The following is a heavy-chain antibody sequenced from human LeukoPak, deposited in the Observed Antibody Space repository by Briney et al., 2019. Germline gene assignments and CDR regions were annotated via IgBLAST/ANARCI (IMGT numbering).Heavy chain of an antibody. J-gene: IGHJ4*02. V-gene: IGHV3-30*02. CDR2: TLFDGSLK. Sequence: GGSLRLSCAASGFTFSFHGMHWVRQAPGKGLEWVAFTLFDGSLKHYADSAKGRFTISRDNSKNTVDLQMNSLRSEDTAVYYCAAEVDGSGSGGFDYWGQGTLVTVSS. CDR3: AAEVDGSGSGGFDY. CDR1: GFTFSFHG. D-gene: IGHD3-22*01.